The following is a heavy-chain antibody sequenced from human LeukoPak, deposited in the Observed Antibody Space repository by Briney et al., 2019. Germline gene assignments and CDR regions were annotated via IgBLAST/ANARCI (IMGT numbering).Heavy chain of an antibody. CDR3: ARSSSGHGYSSGWSAFDI. J-gene: IGHJ3*02. CDR2: INPNSGGT. CDR1: GYTFTGYY. Sequence: ASVNVSCKASGYTFTGYYMHWVRQAPGQGLEWMGWINPNSGGTNYAQKFQGRVTMTRDTSISTAYMELSRLRSDDTAVYYCARSSSGHGYSSGWSAFDIWGQGTMVTVSS. D-gene: IGHD6-19*01. V-gene: IGHV1-2*02.